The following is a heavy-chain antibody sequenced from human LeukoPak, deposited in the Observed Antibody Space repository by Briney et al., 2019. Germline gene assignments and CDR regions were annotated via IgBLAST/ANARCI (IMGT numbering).Heavy chain of an antibody. D-gene: IGHD2-2*01. J-gene: IGHJ1*01. V-gene: IGHV3-7*01. CDR3: ATLDSTKSVL. CDR2: VKQDGTEK. Sequence: PGGSLRLTCVASGFRFGRDWISWVRQAPGKGLEWVACVKQDGTEKNYVVSVWGRSTVSVDNGKNSLYLQMNSLRAEDTAKYYCATLDSTKSVLWGRGTAVIVSS. CDR1: GFRFGRDW.